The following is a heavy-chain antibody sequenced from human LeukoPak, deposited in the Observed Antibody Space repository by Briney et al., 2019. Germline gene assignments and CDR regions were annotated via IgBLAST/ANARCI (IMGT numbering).Heavy chain of an antibody. J-gene: IGHJ4*02. Sequence: SETLSLTCTVPGYSISSGYYWGWIRQPPGKGLEWIGSIYHSGSTYYNPSLKSRVTISVDTSKNQFSLKLSSVTAADTAVYYCARHLPAAGTFDYWGQGTLVTVSS. CDR2: IYHSGST. CDR3: ARHLPAAGTFDY. CDR1: GYSISSGYY. V-gene: IGHV4-38-2*02. D-gene: IGHD6-13*01.